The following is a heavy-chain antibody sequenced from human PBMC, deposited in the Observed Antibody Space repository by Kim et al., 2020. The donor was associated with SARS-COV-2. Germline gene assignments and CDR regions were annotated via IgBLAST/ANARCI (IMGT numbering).Heavy chain of an antibody. Sequence: SETLSLTCTVSGGSISSYYWSLIRQPPGKGLEWIGYIYYSGSTNYNPSLKSRVTISVDTSKNQFSLKLSSVTAADTAVYYCAGRDGYSYDYWGQGTLVTVSS. CDR2: IYYSGST. V-gene: IGHV4-59*13. J-gene: IGHJ4*02. CDR1: GGSISSYY. D-gene: IGHD2-15*01. CDR3: AGRDGYSYDY.